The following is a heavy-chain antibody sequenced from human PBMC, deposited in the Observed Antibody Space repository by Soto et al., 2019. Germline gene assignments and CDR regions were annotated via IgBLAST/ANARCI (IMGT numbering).Heavy chain of an antibody. J-gene: IGHJ5*02. CDR2: ISRSSSYI. CDR1: GFTFSSYS. V-gene: IGHV3-21*01. D-gene: IGHD2-15*01. CDR3: GAASGAS. Sequence: EVQLVESGGGLVKPGGSLRLSCAASGFTFSSYSMNWVRQAPGKGLEWVSSISRSSSYIYYADSVKGRFTISRDNAKNSLFLKMNSLRAEGTAVYYCGAASGASWGQGTLVTVSS.